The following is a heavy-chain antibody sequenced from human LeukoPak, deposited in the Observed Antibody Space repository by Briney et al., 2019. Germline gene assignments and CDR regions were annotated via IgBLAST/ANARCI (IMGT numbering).Heavy chain of an antibody. CDR1: GFTFSDYA. D-gene: IGHD3-10*01. V-gene: IGHV3-64D*08. CDR2: ISTVIGRT. Sequence: GGSLRLSCSASGFTFSDYAMHWVRQAPGKGLEYVSAISTVIGRTFYADSVKDRFTISRDNSGNTLYLQMSSLRPEDTAVYYCAKPARGSGIRSGFDSWGQGTLVTVSS. CDR3: AKPARGSGIRSGFDS. J-gene: IGHJ4*02.